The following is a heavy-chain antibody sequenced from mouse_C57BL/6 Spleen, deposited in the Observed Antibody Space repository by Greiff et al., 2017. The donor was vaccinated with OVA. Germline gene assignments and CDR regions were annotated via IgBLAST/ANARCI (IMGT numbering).Heavy chain of an antibody. CDR3: ARLGDGYYGWFAY. J-gene: IGHJ3*01. D-gene: IGHD2-3*01. CDR1: GYTFTSYW. V-gene: IGHV1-52*01. CDR2: IDPSDSET. Sequence: QVQLQQPGAELVRPGSSVKLSCKASGYTFTSYWMHWVKQRPIQGLEWIGNIDPSDSETHYNQKFKDKATLTVDKSSSTAYMQLSSLTSEDSAVYYCARLGDGYYGWFAYWGQGTLVTVSA.